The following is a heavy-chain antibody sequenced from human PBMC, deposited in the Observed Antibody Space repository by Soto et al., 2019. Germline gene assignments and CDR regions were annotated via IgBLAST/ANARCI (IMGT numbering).Heavy chain of an antibody. V-gene: IGHV3-13*04. CDR1: GFTFSSYD. J-gene: IGHJ4*02. Sequence: GGSLRLSCSASGFTFSSYDMHLVRQGPGKGLEWVSAIGTAGDTNYAGTVKARFTISSENAKNSLYLQMNMLIAGDTVINFYVRAIEPNLFGYWGQGTLVTVTT. D-gene: IGHD3-3*01. CDR3: VRAIEPNLFGY. CDR2: IGTAGDT.